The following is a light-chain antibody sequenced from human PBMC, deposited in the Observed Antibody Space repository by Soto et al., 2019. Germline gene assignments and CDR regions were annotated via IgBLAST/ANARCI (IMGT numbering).Light chain of an antibody. CDR1: QSVSSSY. Sequence: EIVLTQSPGTLSLSPGEEATHSCRAIQSVSSSYLAWYQQKPVQAPRLLIYGASSRATGIPDRFSGSGSGTDFTLTISRLEPEDFAVYYCQQYGSSLITFGQGTRLEIK. CDR3: QQYGSSLIT. V-gene: IGKV3-20*01. CDR2: GAS. J-gene: IGKJ5*01.